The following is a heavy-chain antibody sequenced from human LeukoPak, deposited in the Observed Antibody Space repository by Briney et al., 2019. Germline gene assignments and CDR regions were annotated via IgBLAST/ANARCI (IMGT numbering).Heavy chain of an antibody. CDR2: ISSDSSTM. J-gene: IGHJ4*02. CDR3: ATYSGTYSLNY. V-gene: IGHV3-48*02. CDR1: GFTFSNFG. Sequence: GGSLRLSRAASGFTFSNFGMNWVRQAPGRGLEWISYISSDSSTMYYADSVKGRFTISRDNVKNSVYLQMNSLRDGDTAVYYCATYSGTYSLNYWGQGTLVTVSS. D-gene: IGHD1-26*01.